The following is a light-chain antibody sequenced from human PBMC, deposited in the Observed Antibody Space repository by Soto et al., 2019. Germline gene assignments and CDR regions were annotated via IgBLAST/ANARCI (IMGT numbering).Light chain of an antibody. CDR3: QQRSNCWT. J-gene: IGKJ1*01. CDR1: QSVSTF. Sequence: EIVLTQSPATLSLSPGERAALSYRASQSVSTFLAGYPHKPGQAPRLLIYDASNRATAIPARFSGSGSGTDFTLIISSLEPEDSAFYYCQQRSNCWTFGQGTKVEIK. CDR2: DAS. V-gene: IGKV3-11*01.